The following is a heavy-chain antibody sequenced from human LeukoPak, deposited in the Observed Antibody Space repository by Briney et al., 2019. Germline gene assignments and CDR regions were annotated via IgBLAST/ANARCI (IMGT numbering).Heavy chain of an antibody. CDR3: AKGRNGGDWGIYGFDF. CDR2: ISGSGIST. J-gene: IGHJ3*01. Sequence: GGSLRLSCAASGFTFSTYGMTWVRQAPGKGLEWVPGISGSGISTYYAGSVKGRFTITRDNSKNTLYLQMNSLRAEDTALYYCAKGRNGGDWGIYGFDFWGQGTVVTVSS. D-gene: IGHD2-21*02. CDR1: GFTFSTYG. V-gene: IGHV3-23*01.